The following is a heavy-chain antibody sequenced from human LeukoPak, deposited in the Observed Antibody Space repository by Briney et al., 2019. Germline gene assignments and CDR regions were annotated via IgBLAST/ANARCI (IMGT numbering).Heavy chain of an antibody. CDR2: IYYSGST. J-gene: IGHJ4*02. Sequence: KASETLSLTCTVSGGSISSYYWSWIRQPPVKGLEWIGYIYYSGSTNYNPSLKSRVTISVDTSKNQFSLKLSSVTAADTAVYYCARAVQMATIMDWGQGTLVTVSS. D-gene: IGHD5-24*01. V-gene: IGHV4-59*08. CDR1: GGSISSYY. CDR3: ARAVQMATIMD.